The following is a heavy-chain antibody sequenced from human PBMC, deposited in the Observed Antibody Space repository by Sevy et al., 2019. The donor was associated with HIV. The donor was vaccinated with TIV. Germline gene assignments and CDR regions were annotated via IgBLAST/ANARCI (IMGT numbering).Heavy chain of an antibody. J-gene: IGHJ4*02. CDR1: GFTFSSYA. V-gene: IGHV3-30-3*01. CDR2: ISYDGSNK. CDR3: ARDLGLGREGYYFDY. D-gene: IGHD3-10*01. Sequence: GGSRRLSCAASGFTFSSYAMHWVRQAPGKGLEWVAVISYDGSNKYYADSVKGRFTISRDNSKNTLYLQMNSLRAEDTAVYYCARDLGLGREGYYFDYWGQGTLVTVSS.